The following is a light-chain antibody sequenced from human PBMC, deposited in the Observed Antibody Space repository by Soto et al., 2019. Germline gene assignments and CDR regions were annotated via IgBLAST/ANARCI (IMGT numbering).Light chain of an antibody. Sequence: VLTDPKATLSGTKVESATRSFTASQSVRFTYLAWYQQRPGQAPRLLMYGASSRATGVPPRFSGIGSGQNSAHDISLLEPEASAAYFPQRYGAAPATFAQGTNVDIK. V-gene: IGKV3-20*01. CDR2: GAS. CDR3: QRYGAAPAT. CDR1: QSVRFTY. J-gene: IGKJ1*01.